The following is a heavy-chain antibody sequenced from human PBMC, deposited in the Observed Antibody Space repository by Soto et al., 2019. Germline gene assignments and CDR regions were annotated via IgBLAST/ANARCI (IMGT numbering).Heavy chain of an antibody. V-gene: IGHV3-33*01. Sequence: GGSLRLSCAASGFTFSSYGMHWVRQAPGKGLEWVAVIWYDGSNKYYADSVKGRFTISRDNSKNTLYLQMSSLRADDTAVYYCATVHNTSRSFDYWGQGTLVTVSS. CDR2: IWYDGSNK. CDR1: GFTFSSYG. J-gene: IGHJ4*02. D-gene: IGHD1-20*01. CDR3: ATVHNTSRSFDY.